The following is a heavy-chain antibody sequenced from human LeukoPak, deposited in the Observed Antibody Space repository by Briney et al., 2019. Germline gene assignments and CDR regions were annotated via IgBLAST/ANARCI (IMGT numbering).Heavy chain of an antibody. J-gene: IGHJ3*02. CDR2: ISGGGGST. D-gene: IGHD3-10*01. CDR3: AKVGEGLFDI. Sequence: PGRSLRLSCAASGFTFSSYGMHWVRQAPGKGLEWVSAISGGGGSTYYADSVKGRFTISRDNSKNTLYLQMNSLRAEDTAVYYCAKVGEGLFDIWGQGTMVTVSS. V-gene: IGHV3-23*01. CDR1: GFTFSSYG.